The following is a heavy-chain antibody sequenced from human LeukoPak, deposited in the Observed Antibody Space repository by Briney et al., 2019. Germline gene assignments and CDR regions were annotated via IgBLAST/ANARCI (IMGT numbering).Heavy chain of an antibody. CDR1: GGSIISDY. V-gene: IGHV4-4*07. CDR3: ARHYVSSAYYFDY. Sequence: SETLSLTCSVSGGSIISDYWSWIRQPAGKGLEWIGRIYTTGSTDYNPSLKSRVTMSVDTSKNQFSLKLSSVTAADTAVYYCARHYVSSAYYFDYWGQGTLVTVSS. CDR2: IYTTGST. J-gene: IGHJ4*02. D-gene: IGHD3-22*01.